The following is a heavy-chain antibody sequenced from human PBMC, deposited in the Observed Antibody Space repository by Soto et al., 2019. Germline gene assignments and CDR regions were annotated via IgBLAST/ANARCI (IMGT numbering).Heavy chain of an antibody. CDR1: GFTFSSYA. J-gene: IGHJ4*02. CDR3: AKDRGGSYFYFDY. V-gene: IGHV3-23*01. CDR2: ISGSGGST. D-gene: IGHD1-26*01. Sequence: EVQLLESGGGLVQPGGSLRLSCAASGFTFSSYAMSWVRQAPGKGLEWVSAISGSGGSTYYADSVKGRFTISRDNSKNTVYLQMNSLRAEDTAVYYCAKDRGGSYFYFDYWGQGTLVTVSS.